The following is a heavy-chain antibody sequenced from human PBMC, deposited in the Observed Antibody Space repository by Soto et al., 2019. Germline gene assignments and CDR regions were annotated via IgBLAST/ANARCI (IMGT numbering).Heavy chain of an antibody. D-gene: IGHD1-26*01. CDR1: GGTFSSYA. CDR2: IIPIFGTA. CDR3: ARGLITGSQYSGGWYYFDS. J-gene: IGHJ4*02. Sequence: SVKVSCKASGGTFSSYAIRWVRQAPGQGLEWMGGIIPIFGTANYAQKFQGRVTITADESTSTAYMELSSVTAADTAVYYCARGLITGSQYSGGWYYFDSWGQGTQVTVSS. V-gene: IGHV1-69*13.